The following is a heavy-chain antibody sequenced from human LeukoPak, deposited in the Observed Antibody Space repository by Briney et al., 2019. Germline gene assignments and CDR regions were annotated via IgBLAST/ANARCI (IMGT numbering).Heavy chain of an antibody. CDR2: IYASGTT. V-gene: IGHV4-61*01. J-gene: IGHJ4*02. CDR3: ARLTRRSGNYFDY. D-gene: IGHD1-1*01. Sequence: SETLSLTCTVSDGSVSSGSSSWNWIRQPPGKGLEWIGYIYASGTTNYNPSLKSRVTISVDASKNQLSLKLSSVTAADTAVYYCARLTRRSGNYFDYWGQGTLVTVSS. CDR1: DGSVSSGSSS.